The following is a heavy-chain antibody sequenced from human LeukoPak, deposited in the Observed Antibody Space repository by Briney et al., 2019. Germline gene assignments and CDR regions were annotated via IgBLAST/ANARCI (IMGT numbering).Heavy chain of an antibody. J-gene: IGHJ6*03. CDR2: IYYSGST. V-gene: IGHV4-61*08. CDR3: ARGDYGDLNSEYYYYYMDV. Sequence: SQTLSLTCTVSGGSISSGGYYWSWIRQPPGKGLEWIGYIYYSGSTNYDPPLKSRVTISVDTSKNQFSLKLSSVTAADTAVYYCARGDYGDLNSEYYYYYMDVWGKGTTVTVSS. CDR1: GGSISSGGYY. D-gene: IGHD4-17*01.